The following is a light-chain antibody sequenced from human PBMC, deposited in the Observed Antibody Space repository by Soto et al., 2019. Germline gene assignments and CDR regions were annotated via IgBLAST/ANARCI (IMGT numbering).Light chain of an antibody. V-gene: IGLV2-8*01. CDR1: ISDVGGYNY. CDR2: EVS. Sequence: QSALTQPPSASGSPGQSVTISCTGTISDVGGYNYVAWYQHHPGKAPQLMIYEVSERPSGVPDRFSGSKSGNTASLTVSGRLAEDEADYYCGSYAGFNYYVAFGGGTKLTVL. CDR3: GSYAGFNYYVA. J-gene: IGLJ2*01.